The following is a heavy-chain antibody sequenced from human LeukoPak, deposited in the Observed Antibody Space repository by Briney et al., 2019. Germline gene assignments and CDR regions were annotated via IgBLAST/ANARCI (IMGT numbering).Heavy chain of an antibody. CDR1: EFSVGSNY. CDR2: IHYSGST. CDR3: ARLRWLQLGYFDY. D-gene: IGHD5-24*01. J-gene: IGHJ4*02. Sequence: GSLRLSCAASEFSVGSNYMTWVRQPPGKGLEWIESIHYSGSTYYNPSLKSRVTISVDTSKNQVSLKLTSVTAADTAVYYCARLRWLQLGYFDYWGQGTLVTVSS. V-gene: IGHV4-39*01.